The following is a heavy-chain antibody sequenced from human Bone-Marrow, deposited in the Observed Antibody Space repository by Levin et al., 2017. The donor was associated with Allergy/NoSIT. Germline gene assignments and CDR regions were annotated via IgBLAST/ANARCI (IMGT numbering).Heavy chain of an antibody. D-gene: IGHD5-24*01. CDR2: ILPSFGSP. J-gene: IGHJ3*02. Sequence: ASVKVSCKASGAPFRSYTFTWVRQAPGHGLQWMGGILPSFGSPHYAQIFQGRVTFTADESTGPAYLEPSGLTSEDTAVYYCARGERGDGYNCWESTAFAIWGQGTMVTVSS. CDR3: ARGERGDGYNCWESTAFAI. V-gene: IGHV1-69*13. CDR1: GAPFRSYT.